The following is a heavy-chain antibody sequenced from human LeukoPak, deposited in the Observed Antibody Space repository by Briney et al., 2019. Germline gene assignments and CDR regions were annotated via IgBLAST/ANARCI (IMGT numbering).Heavy chain of an antibody. J-gene: IGHJ4*02. V-gene: IGHV3-21*01. CDR1: GFTFSTYS. CDR3: ARDRYGDHLFDY. CDR2: ISSSTNYI. Sequence: GGSLRLSCAASGFTFSTYSMNWVRQAPGKGLEWVSSISSSTNYIYYADSVKGRFTISRDNAKNSLYLQMNGLRAEDTAVYYCARDRYGDHLFDYWGQGTLVTVSS. D-gene: IGHD4-17*01.